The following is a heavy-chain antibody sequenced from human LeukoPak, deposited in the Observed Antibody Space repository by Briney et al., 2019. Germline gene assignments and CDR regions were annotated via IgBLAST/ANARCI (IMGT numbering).Heavy chain of an antibody. CDR2: ISSSSYI. Sequence: GGSLRLSCAASGFTFSSYSMNWVRQAPGKGLEWVSSISSSSYIYYADSVKGRFTISRDNAKNSLYLQMNSLRAEDTAVYYCARVVNFDWLYVDYWGQGTLVTVSS. V-gene: IGHV3-21*01. D-gene: IGHD3-9*01. J-gene: IGHJ4*02. CDR1: GFTFSSYS. CDR3: ARVVNFDWLYVDY.